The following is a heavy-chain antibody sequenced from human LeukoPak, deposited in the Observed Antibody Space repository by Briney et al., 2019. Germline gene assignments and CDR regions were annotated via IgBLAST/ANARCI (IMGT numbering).Heavy chain of an antibody. D-gene: IGHD2-15*01. Sequence: GGSLRLSCAASGFTFSNAWMSWVRQAPGKGLEWVGRIKSKTDGGPTDYAAPVKGRFTISRDDSKNTLYLQMNSLKTEDTAVYYCTTAEDIVVVVAATGAVDIWGQGTMVTVSS. CDR1: GFTFSNAW. J-gene: IGHJ3*02. CDR3: TTAEDIVVVVAATGAVDI. V-gene: IGHV3-15*01. CDR2: IKSKTDGGPT.